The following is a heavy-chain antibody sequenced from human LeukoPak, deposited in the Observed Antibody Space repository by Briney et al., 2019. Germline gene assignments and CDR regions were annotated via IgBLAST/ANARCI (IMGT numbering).Heavy chain of an antibody. Sequence: GGSLRLSCAASGFTFSTYGMYWVRQAPGKGLEWVAVISFDGSNKYYADSVKGRFTISRDNSKNTLYLQMNSLRPEDTALYYCAKELGLQGRYIYGLCNSWGQGTLVTVSS. CDR2: ISFDGSNK. D-gene: IGHD5-18*01. V-gene: IGHV3-30*18. CDR1: GFTFSTYG. CDR3: AKELGLQGRYIYGLCNS. J-gene: IGHJ4*02.